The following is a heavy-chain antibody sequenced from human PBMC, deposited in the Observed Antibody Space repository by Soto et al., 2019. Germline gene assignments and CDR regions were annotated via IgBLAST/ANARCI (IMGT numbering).Heavy chain of an antibody. D-gene: IGHD5-12*01. Sequence: SETLSLTCTVSGGSISSYYWSWIRQPPGKGLEWIGYIYYSGSTNYNPSLKNRVTISVDTSKNQFSLKLSSVTAADTAVYYCARDGFLDAFDIWGQGTMVTVSS. J-gene: IGHJ3*02. CDR3: ARDGFLDAFDI. CDR2: IYYSGST. CDR1: GGSISSYY. V-gene: IGHV4-59*01.